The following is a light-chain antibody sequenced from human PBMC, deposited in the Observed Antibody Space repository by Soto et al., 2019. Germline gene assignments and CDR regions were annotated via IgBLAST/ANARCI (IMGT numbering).Light chain of an antibody. CDR3: QQYESSPQT. V-gene: IGKV3-20*01. CDR2: GAS. Sequence: EIVLTQSPDTLSLSPGERATLSCRASQSVSSSYLAWYQHKPGQAPRLLIYGASSRATGIPDRFSGSGSGTDFTLTISRLEPEDFAVYYCQQYESSPQTFGGGTKVEIK. CDR1: QSVSSSY. J-gene: IGKJ4*01.